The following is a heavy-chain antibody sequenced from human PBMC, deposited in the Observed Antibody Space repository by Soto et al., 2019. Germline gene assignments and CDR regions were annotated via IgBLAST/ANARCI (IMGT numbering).Heavy chain of an antibody. D-gene: IGHD3-16*01. Sequence: GGSLRLSCTASRLTFSTFDIHWVRQAPGKGLERVALIWSDGSRAFYEDFVQGRFFISRDNSRNTLYLQMYSLRDEDTAVYYCAWEPTGGNYDMDVWGQGTTVTVSS. J-gene: IGHJ6*02. CDR3: AWEPTGGNYDMDV. CDR2: IWSDGSRA. V-gene: IGHV3-33*01. CDR1: RLTFSTFD.